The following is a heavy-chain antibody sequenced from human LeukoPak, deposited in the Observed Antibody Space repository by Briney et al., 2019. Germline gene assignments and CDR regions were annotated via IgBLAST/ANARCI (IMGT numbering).Heavy chain of an antibody. CDR2: ISWNSGSI. V-gene: IGHV3-9*03. J-gene: IGHJ4*02. CDR1: GFTFDDYA. Sequence: GGSLRLSCAASGFTFDDYAMHWVRQAPGKGLEWISGISWNSGSIGYADSVKGRFTISRDNAKNSLYLQMNSLRAEDMALYYCAKARGVTSHFDYWGQGTLVTVSS. CDR3: AKARGVTSHFDY. D-gene: IGHD3-10*01.